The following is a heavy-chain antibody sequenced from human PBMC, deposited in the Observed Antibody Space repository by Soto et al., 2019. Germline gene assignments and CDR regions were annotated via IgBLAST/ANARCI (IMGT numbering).Heavy chain of an antibody. CDR2: IKSKTDGGTT. D-gene: IGHD1-1*01. CDR3: TTGWKGYYYYGMDV. Sequence: GGSLRLSCAASGFTFSNAWMNWVRQAPGKGLEWVGRIKSKTDGGTTDYAAPVKGRFTISRDDSKNTLYLQMNSLKTEDTAVYYCTTGWKGYYYYGMDVWGQGTTVTVAS. J-gene: IGHJ6*02. CDR1: GFTFSNAW. V-gene: IGHV3-15*07.